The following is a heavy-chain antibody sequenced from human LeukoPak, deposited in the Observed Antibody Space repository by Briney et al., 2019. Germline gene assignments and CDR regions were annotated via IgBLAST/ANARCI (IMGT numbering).Heavy chain of an antibody. CDR1: GFTFSTYT. CDR3: VRGDGRDY. Sequence: GGSLRLSCAASGFTFSTYTMNWVRQAPGKGLEWVSSISSSSSNTHYADSVKGRFIISRDNAKNSLYMQMNSLRAEDTAVYYCVRGDGRDYWGQGTLVTVSS. V-gene: IGHV3-21*01. CDR2: ISSSSSNT. J-gene: IGHJ4*02. D-gene: IGHD5-24*01.